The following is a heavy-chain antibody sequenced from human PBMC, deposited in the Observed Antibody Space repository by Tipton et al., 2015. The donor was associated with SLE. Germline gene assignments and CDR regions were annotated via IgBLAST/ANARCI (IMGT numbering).Heavy chain of an antibody. V-gene: IGHV4-34*01. Sequence: TLSLTCAVYGGSFSGYYWSWIRQPPGKGLEWIGEINHSGSTNYNPSLKSRVTISVDTSKNQFSLSLRFATAADTAMYFCARGGVGGYDYFDYWGQGALVTVSS. CDR3: ARGGVGGYDYFDY. J-gene: IGHJ4*02. D-gene: IGHD5-12*01. CDR2: INHSGST. CDR1: GGSFSGYY.